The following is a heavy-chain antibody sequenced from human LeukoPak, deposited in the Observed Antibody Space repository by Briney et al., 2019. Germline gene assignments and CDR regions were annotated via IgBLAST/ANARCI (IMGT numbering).Heavy chain of an antibody. Sequence: ASVKVSCKASGYTFTGYYIHRVRQAPGQGLEWMGCINPKSGTTSYAQTFQGRVTMTGDTSSSTAYMDLSSLGSDDTAMYYCARLSGDYAYWGQGTLVLVSS. V-gene: IGHV1-2*02. J-gene: IGHJ4*02. CDR1: GYTFTGYY. CDR2: INPKSGTT. CDR3: ARLSGDYAY. D-gene: IGHD3-16*01.